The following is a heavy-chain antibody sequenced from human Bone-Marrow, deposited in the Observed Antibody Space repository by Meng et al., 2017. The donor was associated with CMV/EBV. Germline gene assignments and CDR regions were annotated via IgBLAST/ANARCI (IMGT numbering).Heavy chain of an antibody. D-gene: IGHD3-22*01. Sequence: SETLSLTCTVSGDSITSSSYYWGWIRQPPGKGLEWIGSIFYSDRTYYTPSLKTRVTISADTSKNQISLELSSVTAADTAVYYCARFVREVYFDSGVHFHYWGRGTQVTVSS. V-gene: IGHV4-39*01. CDR2: IFYSDRT. CDR1: GDSITSSSYY. J-gene: IGHJ4*02. CDR3: ARFVREVYFDSGVHFHY.